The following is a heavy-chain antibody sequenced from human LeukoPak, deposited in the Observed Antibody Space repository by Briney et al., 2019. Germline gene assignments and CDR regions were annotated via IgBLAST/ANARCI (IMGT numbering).Heavy chain of an antibody. J-gene: IGHJ3*02. D-gene: IGHD7-27*01. CDR2: VSAYNGNT. V-gene: IGHV1-18*01. Sequence: GASVKVSCKASGYTFTTYGISWVRQAPGQGLEWMGWVSAYNGNTNYAQKLQGRVTMTTDTSANTAYMELGSLRSDDTAVYYCARGLLTARARDASDIWGQGTMVTVSS. CDR3: ARGLLTARARDASDI. CDR1: GYTFTTYG.